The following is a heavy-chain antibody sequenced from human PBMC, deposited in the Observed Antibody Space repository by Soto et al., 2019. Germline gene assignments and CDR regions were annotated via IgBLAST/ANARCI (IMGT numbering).Heavy chain of an antibody. CDR1: GFSFTSYA. J-gene: IGHJ4*02. CDR3: ARDGARDRGDKGFDY. D-gene: IGHD2-21*02. CDR2: ISGSDGKT. V-gene: IGHV3-23*01. Sequence: EVQLLESGGGLVRPGGSLRLSCAASGFSFTSYALSWVRQAPWKGLEWVSTISGSDGKTYYADSVKGRFSISRDTSKTTLYLQMNSLGPGDTAVYYCARDGARDRGDKGFDYWGQGTVVTVSS.